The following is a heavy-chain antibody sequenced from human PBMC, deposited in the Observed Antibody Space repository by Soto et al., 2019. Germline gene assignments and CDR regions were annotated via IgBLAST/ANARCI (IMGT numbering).Heavy chain of an antibody. Sequence: QVQLVQSGAEVKKPGSSVKVSCKASGGTFSSYAISWVRQAPGQGLEWMGGIIPIFGTANYAQKFQGRVTITADESTSTAYMELGRLRSEDTAVYYCARRDSSSSPRWFDPWGQGTLVTVSS. V-gene: IGHV1-69*01. CDR3: ARRDSSSSPRWFDP. CDR2: IIPIFGTA. D-gene: IGHD6-6*01. J-gene: IGHJ5*02. CDR1: GGTFSSYA.